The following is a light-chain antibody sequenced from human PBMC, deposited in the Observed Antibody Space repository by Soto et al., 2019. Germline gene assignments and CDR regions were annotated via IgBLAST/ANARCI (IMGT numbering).Light chain of an antibody. CDR3: SSYTGSSTLVV. CDR1: SSDVGGCYY. V-gene: IGLV2-14*01. CDR2: DVS. J-gene: IGLJ2*01. Sequence: QSVLTQPASVSGSPGQSITISCTGTSSDVGGCYYVSWYQQHPGTAPKLLIYDVSNRPSGVSNRFSGSKSGNTASLTISGLQAEDDADYYCSSYTGSSTLVVFGGGTKLTVL.